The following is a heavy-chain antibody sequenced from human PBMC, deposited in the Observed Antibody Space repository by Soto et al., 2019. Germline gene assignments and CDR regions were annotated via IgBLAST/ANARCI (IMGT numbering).Heavy chain of an antibody. CDR3: ARAPRITMIVVGTSVWYFDL. Sequence: GASVKVSCKASGYTFTSYGISWVRQAPGQGLEWMGWISAYNGNTNYAQKLQGRVTMTTDTSTSTAYMELRSLRSDDTAVYYCARAPRITMIVVGTSVWYFDLWGRGTLVTVFS. V-gene: IGHV1-18*01. CDR2: ISAYNGNT. J-gene: IGHJ2*01. D-gene: IGHD3-22*01. CDR1: GYTFTSYG.